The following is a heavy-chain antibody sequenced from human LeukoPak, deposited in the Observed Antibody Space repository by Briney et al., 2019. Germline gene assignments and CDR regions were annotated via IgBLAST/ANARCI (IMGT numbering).Heavy chain of an antibody. CDR1: GYTFTTYD. CDR3: ARGGKTYYFFL. V-gene: IGHV1-8*03. CDR2: MNPNSGYT. D-gene: IGHD2/OR15-2a*01. J-gene: IGHJ4*02. Sequence: ASVKVSCKASGYTFTTYDINWVRQATGQGLEWMGWMNPNSGYTGYAQKFQGRVTITRDTSISTAYMELSSLRSEDTAVYYCARGGKTYYFFLWGQGTLVTVSS.